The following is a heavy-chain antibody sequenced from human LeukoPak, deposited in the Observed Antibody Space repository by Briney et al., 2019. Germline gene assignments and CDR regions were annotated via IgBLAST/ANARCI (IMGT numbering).Heavy chain of an antibody. CDR1: GYTFTSYG. CDR3: ARDGPSDIVVVPAADFDY. V-gene: IGHV1-18*01. J-gene: IGHJ4*02. D-gene: IGHD2-2*01. Sequence: ASLKVSCKASGYTFTSYGISWVRQAPGQGLEWMGWISAYNGNTNYAQKLQGRVTMTTDTSTSTAYMELRSLRSDDTAVYYCARDGPSDIVVVPAADFDYWGQGTLVTVSS. CDR2: ISAYNGNT.